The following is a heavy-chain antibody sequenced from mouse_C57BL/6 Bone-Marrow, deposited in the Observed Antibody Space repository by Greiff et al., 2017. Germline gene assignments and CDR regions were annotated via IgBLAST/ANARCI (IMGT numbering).Heavy chain of an antibody. CDR2: IDPSDSYT. CDR3: ASRTYYYGSSYSRDYFDY. D-gene: IGHD1-1*01. Sequence: QVQLQQPGAELVMPGASVKLSCKASGYTFTSYWMHWVKQRPGQGLEWIGEIDPSDSYTNYNQKFKGKSTLTVDKSSRTAYMQLSSLTSVDSAVYYCASRTYYYGSSYSRDYFDYWGQGTTLTVSS. CDR1: GYTFTSYW. V-gene: IGHV1-69*01. J-gene: IGHJ2*01.